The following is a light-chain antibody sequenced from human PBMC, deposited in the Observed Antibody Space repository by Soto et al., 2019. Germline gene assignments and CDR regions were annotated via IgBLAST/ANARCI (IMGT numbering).Light chain of an antibody. CDR1: QSVSSSY. V-gene: IGKV3-20*01. Sequence: EIVLTQSPGTLSLSPGERATLSCRASQSVSSSYLAWYQQKPGQAPRLLIYGASTRATGIPDRFSGDGSVTHFTLTISRLEADDFVMYYCQQYGSSPITFGQGTRLEIK. J-gene: IGKJ5*01. CDR3: QQYGSSPIT. CDR2: GAS.